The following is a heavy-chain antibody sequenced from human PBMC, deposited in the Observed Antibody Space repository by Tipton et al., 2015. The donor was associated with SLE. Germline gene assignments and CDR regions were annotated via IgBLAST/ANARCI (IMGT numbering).Heavy chain of an antibody. D-gene: IGHD2-2*01. CDR2: LYYSGST. V-gene: IGHV4-61*05. CDR1: GGSITGSSYF. J-gene: IGHJ4*02. Sequence: TLSLTCTVSGGSITGSSYFWSWIRQPPGKGLEWIGYLYYSGSTNYSPSLKSRLTISIDMSKNQFSLKLTSVTAADTAVYYCARSLDAAALFDYWGQGALVTVSA. CDR3: ARSLDAAALFDY.